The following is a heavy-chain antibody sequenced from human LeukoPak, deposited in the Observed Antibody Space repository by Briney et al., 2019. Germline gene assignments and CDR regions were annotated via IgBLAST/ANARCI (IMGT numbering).Heavy chain of an antibody. CDR3: ARVITMVRGALDY. V-gene: IGHV3-7*04. Sequence: GGSLRLSCAASGFTFSNYWMSWVRQAPGKGLEWVANIKQDGSEKYYVDSVKGRFTISRDHAKNSLYLQMNSLRAEDTAVYYCARVITMVRGALDYWGRGTLVTVSS. D-gene: IGHD3-10*01. CDR1: GFTFSNYW. J-gene: IGHJ4*02. CDR2: IKQDGSEK.